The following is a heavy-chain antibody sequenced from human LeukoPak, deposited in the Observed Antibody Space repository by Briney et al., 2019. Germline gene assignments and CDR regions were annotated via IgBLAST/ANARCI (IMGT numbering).Heavy chain of an antibody. Sequence: ASVKVSCKASGYTFTSYGISWVRQAPGQGLEWMGWISAYNGNTNYAQKLQGRVTMTTDTSTSTAYMELRSLRSDDTAVYHCARDNYYYYYMDVWGKGTTVTVSS. V-gene: IGHV1-18*01. CDR2: ISAYNGNT. CDR1: GYTFTSYG. CDR3: ARDNYYYYYMDV. J-gene: IGHJ6*03.